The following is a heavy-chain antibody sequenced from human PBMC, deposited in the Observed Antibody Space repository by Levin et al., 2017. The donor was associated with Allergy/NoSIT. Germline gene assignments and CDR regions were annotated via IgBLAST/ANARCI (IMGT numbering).Heavy chain of an antibody. CDR3: AHRRDRVVVVVAATRHRLGAFDP. J-gene: IGHJ5*01. V-gene: IGHV2-5*02. D-gene: IGHD2-15*01. CDR1: GFSLTTTGVG. CDR2: IYWDDEK. Sequence: SGPTLVKPTETLTLTCTFSGFSLTTTGVGVGWIRQAPGKALEWLALIYWDDEKSYSPSLKSRLSITKDTSKNQVVLRMTNMDPADTATYYCAHRRDRVVVVVAATRHRLGAFDPWGQGTLVTVSS.